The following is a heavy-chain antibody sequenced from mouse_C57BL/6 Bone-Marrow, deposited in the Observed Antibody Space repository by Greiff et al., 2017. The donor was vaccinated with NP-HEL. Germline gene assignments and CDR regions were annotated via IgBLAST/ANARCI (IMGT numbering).Heavy chain of an antibody. Sequence: VQLQQPGAELVRPGSSVKLSCKASGYTFTSYWMDWVKQRPGQGLEWIGNIYPSDSETHYNQKFKDKATLTVDKSSSTAYMQLSSLTSEDSAVYDCASGVTTGGFAYWGQGTRVTVSA. CDR2: IYPSDSET. D-gene: IGHD2-13*01. CDR3: ASGVTTGGFAY. CDR1: GYTFTSYW. J-gene: IGHJ3*01. V-gene: IGHV1-61*01.